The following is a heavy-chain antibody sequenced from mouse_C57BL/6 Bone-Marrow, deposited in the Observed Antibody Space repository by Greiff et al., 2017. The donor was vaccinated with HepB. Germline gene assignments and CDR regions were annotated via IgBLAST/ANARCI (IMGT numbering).Heavy chain of an antibody. J-gene: IGHJ1*03. CDR3: ARDLDYGSSYYWYFDV. V-gene: IGHV3-6*01. Sequence: EVQLQQSGPGLVKPSQSLSLTCSVPGYSITSGYYWNWIRQFPGNKLEWMGYISYDGSNNYHPSLKNRISITRDTSKNQFFLKLNSVTTEDTATYYCARDLDYGSSYYWYFDVWGTGTTVTVSS. CDR1: GYSITSGYY. CDR2: ISYDGSN. D-gene: IGHD1-1*01.